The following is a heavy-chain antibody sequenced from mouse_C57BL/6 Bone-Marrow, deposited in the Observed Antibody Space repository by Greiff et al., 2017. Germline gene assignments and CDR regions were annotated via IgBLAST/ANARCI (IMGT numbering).Heavy chain of an antibody. Sequence: QVQLQQPGAELVKPGASVKLSCKASGYTFTSYWMHWVKQRPGQGLEWIGMIHPNSGSTNYNEKFKSQATLTVDKSSSTAYMQLSSLTSEDYAVYYCARGKGYYYGSISRFAYWGQGTLVTVSA. CDR1: GYTFTSYW. D-gene: IGHD1-1*01. CDR2: IHPNSGST. V-gene: IGHV1-64*01. CDR3: ARGKGYYYGSISRFAY. J-gene: IGHJ3*01.